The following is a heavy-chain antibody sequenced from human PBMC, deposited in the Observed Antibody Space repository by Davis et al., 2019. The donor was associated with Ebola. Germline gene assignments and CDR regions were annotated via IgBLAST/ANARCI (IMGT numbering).Heavy chain of an antibody. Sequence: PGGSLRLSCAASGFTFSSYSMNWVRPSPGKGRGWVSSISISSSYIYYADSVKGRSTISRDNAKNSLYLQMNSLRAEDTAVYYCARDTAMDSYYYYGMDVWGQGTTVTVSS. J-gene: IGHJ6*02. CDR2: ISISSSYI. CDR1: GFTFSSYS. D-gene: IGHD5-18*01. CDR3: ARDTAMDSYYYYGMDV. V-gene: IGHV3-21*01.